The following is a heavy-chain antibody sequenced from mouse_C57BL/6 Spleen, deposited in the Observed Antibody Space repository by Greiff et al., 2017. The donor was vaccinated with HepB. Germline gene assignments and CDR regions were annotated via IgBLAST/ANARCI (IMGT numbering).Heavy chain of an antibody. D-gene: IGHD2-12*01. CDR3: ARHESYYYAMDY. CDR1: GFSLTSYG. Sequence: VQRVESGPGLVAPSQSLSITCTVSGFSLTSYGVHWVRQPPGKGLEWLVVIWSDGSTTYNSALKSSLSISKDNSKRQVFLKMNSLQTEDTAMYYCARHESYYYAMDYWGQGTSVTVSS. J-gene: IGHJ4*01. V-gene: IGHV2-6-1*01. CDR2: IWSDGST.